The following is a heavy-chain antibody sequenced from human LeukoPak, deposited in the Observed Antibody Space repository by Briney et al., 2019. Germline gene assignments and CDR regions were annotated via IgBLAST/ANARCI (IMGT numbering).Heavy chain of an antibody. CDR1: GFTFSSYT. V-gene: IGHV3-23*01. CDR2: ISGSGGST. Sequence: PGGSLRLSCAASGFTFSSYTMSWVRQAPGKGLEWVSAISGSGGSTYYADSVKGRFTIPRDNSKNTLYLQMNSLRAEDTAVYYCAKGSADFWSGPDAFDIWGQGTMVTVSS. D-gene: IGHD3-3*01. CDR3: AKGSADFWSGPDAFDI. J-gene: IGHJ3*02.